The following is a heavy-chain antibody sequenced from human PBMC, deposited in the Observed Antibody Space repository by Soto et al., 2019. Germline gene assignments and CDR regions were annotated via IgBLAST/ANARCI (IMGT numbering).Heavy chain of an antibody. CDR2: NNQSGSS. D-gene: IGHD3-10*01. V-gene: IGHV4-34*01. J-gene: IGHJ6*02. CDR1: GGSFSGYY. Sequence: DTLSLTCAVYGGSFSGYYWGWISQLPRKGLEWIGDNNQSGSSNYNPSLKGRVTKSVYTSKNQFSVKLSAVTGANTAVYYCARDRVRGYYYYGKDVPGQVPTVTVSS. CDR3: ARDRVRGYYYYGKDV.